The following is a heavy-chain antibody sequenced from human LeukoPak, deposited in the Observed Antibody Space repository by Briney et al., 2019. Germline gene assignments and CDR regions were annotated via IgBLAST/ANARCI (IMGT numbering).Heavy chain of an antibody. J-gene: IGHJ4*02. Sequence: SQTLSLTCTVSGGSIYSGSYYWSWIRQPAGKGLEWIGRIYTSGSTNYNPSLKSRVTISVDTSKNQFSLKLSSVTAADTAVYYCARDCRDGYNLYYFDLWGQGTLVTVPS. CDR1: GGSIYSGSYY. CDR3: ARDCRDGYNLYYFDL. V-gene: IGHV4-61*02. CDR2: IYTSGST. D-gene: IGHD5-24*01.